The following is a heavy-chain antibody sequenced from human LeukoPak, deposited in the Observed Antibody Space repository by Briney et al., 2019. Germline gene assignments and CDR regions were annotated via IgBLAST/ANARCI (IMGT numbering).Heavy chain of an antibody. J-gene: IGHJ5*02. CDR3: ARAYCSSTSCYTEGWFDP. CDR1: GYSIISGYS. CDR2: FHYSGST. D-gene: IGHD2-2*02. V-gene: IGHV4-38-2*02. Sequence: PSETLSLTCTVSGYSIISGYSWGWIRQPPGKGLEWIGSFHYSGSTYYNPSLMSRVTISGDTSKNQFSLRLSSVTAADTAVYYCARAYCSSTSCYTEGWFDPWGQGTLVTVSS.